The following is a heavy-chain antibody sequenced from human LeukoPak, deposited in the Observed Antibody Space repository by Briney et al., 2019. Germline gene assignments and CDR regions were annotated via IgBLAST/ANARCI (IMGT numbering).Heavy chain of an antibody. V-gene: IGHV3-30*03. CDR2: ISHDGNNK. D-gene: IGHD6-13*01. CDR3: ARDRKSTWSFDY. Sequence: PGRSLRLSCAASGFTFSSYGMHWVRQAPGKGLEWEAVISHDGNNKHYADSVKGRFTISRDDSKNTLYLQMNSLRPEDTAVYSCARDRKSTWSFDYWGQGILVTVSS. CDR1: GFTFSSYG. J-gene: IGHJ4*02.